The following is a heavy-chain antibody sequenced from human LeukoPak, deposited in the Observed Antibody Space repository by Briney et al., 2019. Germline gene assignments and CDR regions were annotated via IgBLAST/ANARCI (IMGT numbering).Heavy chain of an antibody. V-gene: IGHV4-31*03. CDR2: IYYSGST. CDR1: GGSISSGGYY. CDR3: ARAARYCSSTSCYYFDY. Sequence: SETLSLTCTVSGGSISSGGYYWSWIRQHPGKGLEWIGYIYYSGSTYYNPSLKSRVTISVDTSKNQFSLKLSSVTVADTAVYYCARAARYCSSTSCYYFDYWGQGTLVTVSS. J-gene: IGHJ4*02. D-gene: IGHD2-2*01.